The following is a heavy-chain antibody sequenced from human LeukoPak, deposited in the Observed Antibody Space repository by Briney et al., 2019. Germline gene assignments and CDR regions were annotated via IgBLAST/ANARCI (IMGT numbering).Heavy chain of an antibody. CDR3: AREPPGDSSGYADY. CDR1: GFTFSDYF. D-gene: IGHD3-22*01. Sequence: GGSLRLSCAASGFTFSDYFMSWIRQAPGKGLEWVSYIGTSGSIIYYADSVKGRFTISRDNAKNSLYLQMNSLRAEDTAVYYCAREPPGDSSGYADYWGQGTLVTVSS. J-gene: IGHJ4*02. CDR2: IGTSGSII. V-gene: IGHV3-11*04.